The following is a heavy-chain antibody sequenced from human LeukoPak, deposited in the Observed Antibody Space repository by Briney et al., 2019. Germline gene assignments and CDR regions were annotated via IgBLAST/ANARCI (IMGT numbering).Heavy chain of an antibody. CDR1: GGTLSSYA. CDR3: ARATLSGSYYFDY. CDR2: IIPIFGTA. Sequence: SVKVSCKASGGTLSSYAISWVRQAPRQGLEWMGGIIPIFGTANYAQKFQGRVTITADKSTSTAYMELSSLRSEDTAVYYCARATLSGSYYFDYWGQGTLVTVSS. V-gene: IGHV1-69*06. D-gene: IGHD5-12*01. J-gene: IGHJ4*02.